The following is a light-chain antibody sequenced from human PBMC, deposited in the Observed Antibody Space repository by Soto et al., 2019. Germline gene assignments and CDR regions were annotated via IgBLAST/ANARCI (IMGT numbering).Light chain of an antibody. CDR1: SSDIGGYNY. J-gene: IGLJ2*01. V-gene: IGLV2-14*03. Sequence: QSALTQPASVSGSPGQSITISCTGTSSDIGGYNYVSWYQQHPGKAPKLIIYDVSNRPSGVSNRFSASKSGNTASLTISGLQAEDEADYYCNAYTSISTLLFGGGTKVTVL. CDR3: NAYTSISTLL. CDR2: DVS.